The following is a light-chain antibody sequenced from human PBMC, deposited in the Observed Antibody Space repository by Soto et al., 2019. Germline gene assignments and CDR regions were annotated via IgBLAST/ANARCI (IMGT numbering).Light chain of an antibody. J-gene: IGKJ5*01. CDR1: HSVSSSY. V-gene: IGKV3-20*01. CDR3: QQYGDLPT. Sequence: EIVITQSPATLSVSPGERATLSCRASHSVSSSYFAWYHQKRGQTPRLLIFGATSRATGVPDRISGSESGTYFTLTSSRLEPEDSAVYYCQQYGDLPTFGQGTRLEI. CDR2: GAT.